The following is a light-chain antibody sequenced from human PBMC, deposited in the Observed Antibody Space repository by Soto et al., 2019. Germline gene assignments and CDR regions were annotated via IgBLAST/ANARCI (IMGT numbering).Light chain of an antibody. CDR1: SSDVGGYNY. Sequence: QSALTQPPSASGSPGQSVTISCTGTSSDVGGYNYVSWYQQHPGKAPKLMIYEVSNRPSGVPDRFSGSKSGNTASLTVSGLQAEDEADYYCSSDAGSVVFGGGTQLTVL. CDR2: EVS. CDR3: SSDAGSVV. V-gene: IGLV2-8*01. J-gene: IGLJ2*01.